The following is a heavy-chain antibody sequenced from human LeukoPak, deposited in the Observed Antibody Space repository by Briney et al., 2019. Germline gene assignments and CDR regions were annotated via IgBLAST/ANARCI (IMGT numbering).Heavy chain of an antibody. CDR3: AKGSRWYIDY. CDR2: ISYDGSNK. V-gene: IGHV3-30*18. D-gene: IGHD2-15*01. J-gene: IGHJ4*02. Sequence: GGSLRLSCAASGLTFSSYGMHWVRQAPGKGLEWVAVISYDGSNKYYADSVKGRFTISRDNSKNTLYLQMNSLSAEDTAVYYCAKGSRWYIDYWGQGTLVTVSS. CDR1: GLTFSSYG.